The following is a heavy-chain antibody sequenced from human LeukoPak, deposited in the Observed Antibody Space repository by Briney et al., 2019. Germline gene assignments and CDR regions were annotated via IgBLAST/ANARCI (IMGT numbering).Heavy chain of an antibody. CDR3: ARTMTAFGGHLDY. V-gene: IGHV1-2*02. CDR2: INPNSGGT. D-gene: IGHD3-22*01. J-gene: IGHJ4*02. Sequence: ASVRVSCKASGYTFTGYYMHWVRQAPGQGLEGMGWINPNSGGTNYAQKFQGRVTMTRDTSISTAYMELSRLRSDDTAVYYCARTMTAFGGHLDYWGQGTLVTVSS. CDR1: GYTFTGYY.